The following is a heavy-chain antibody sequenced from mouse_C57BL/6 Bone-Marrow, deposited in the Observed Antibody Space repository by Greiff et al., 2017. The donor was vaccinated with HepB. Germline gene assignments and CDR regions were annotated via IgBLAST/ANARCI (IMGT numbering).Heavy chain of an antibody. Sequence: EVKVVESGAELVKPGASVKLSCTASGFNIKDYYMHWVKQRTEQGLEWIGRIDPEDGETKYAPKFQGKATITADTSSNTAYLQLSSLTSEDTAVYYCALITTVVADYWGQGTTLTVSS. CDR2: IDPEDGET. D-gene: IGHD1-1*01. CDR1: GFNIKDYY. V-gene: IGHV14-2*01. J-gene: IGHJ2*01. CDR3: ALITTVVADY.